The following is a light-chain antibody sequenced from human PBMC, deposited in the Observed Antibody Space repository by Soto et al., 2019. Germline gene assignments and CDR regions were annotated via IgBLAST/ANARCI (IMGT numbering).Light chain of an antibody. J-gene: IGLJ1*01. V-gene: IGLV2-14*01. CDR3: FSYADTNNFV. Sequence: QSALTQPASVSGSPGQSITISCTGTSSDVGYYNYVSWYQQHTGKAPKVMIFEVSNRPSGVSDRFSGSKSGNTASLTISGLQAEDEADYYCFSYADTNNFVFGSGTKLTVL. CDR2: EVS. CDR1: SSDVGYYNY.